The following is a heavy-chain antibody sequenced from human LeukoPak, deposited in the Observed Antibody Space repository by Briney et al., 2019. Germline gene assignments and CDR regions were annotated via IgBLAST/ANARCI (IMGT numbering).Heavy chain of an antibody. CDR1: GGSFSVYY. V-gene: IGHV4-34*01. J-gene: IGHJ6*02. Sequence: SETLSLTCAVYGGSFSVYYWSWIRQPPGKGLEWIGEINHSGSTNYNPSLKSRVTISVDTSKNQFSLKLSSVTAADTAVYYCARGPASYYYGMDVWGQGTTVTVSS. CDR3: ARGPASYYYGMDV. CDR2: INHSGST.